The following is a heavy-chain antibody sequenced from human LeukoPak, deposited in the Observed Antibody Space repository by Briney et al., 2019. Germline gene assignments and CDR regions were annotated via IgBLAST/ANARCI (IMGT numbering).Heavy chain of an antibody. D-gene: IGHD3-22*01. CDR2: ISGSGGST. CDR1: GFTFSTSA. J-gene: IGHJ4*02. CDR3: AKGGVRYDSSGYYFHFDY. Sequence: PGGSLRLSCAASGFTFSTSAMTWVRQAPGKGLECVSAISGSGGSTYYADSVKGRFTISRDNSKNTLYLQMNSLRAEDTAVYYCAKGGVRYDSSGYYFHFDYWGQGTLVTVSS. V-gene: IGHV3-23*01.